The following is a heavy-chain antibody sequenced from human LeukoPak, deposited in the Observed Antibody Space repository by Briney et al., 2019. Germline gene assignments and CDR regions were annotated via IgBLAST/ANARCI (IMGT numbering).Heavy chain of an antibody. V-gene: IGHV1-18*01. D-gene: IGHD1-7*01. CDR1: GYTFDNYG. CDR3: ARLSGNYRTFDY. CDR2: ISTYNGHT. J-gene: IGHJ4*02. Sequence: WASVKVSCKASGYTFDNYGINWVRQAPGQGLEWMGCISTYNGHTDYEHKLQGRLALTIDTSTNTAYMELRRLTSDDTAVYYCARLSGNYRTFDYWGQGSLVIVSS.